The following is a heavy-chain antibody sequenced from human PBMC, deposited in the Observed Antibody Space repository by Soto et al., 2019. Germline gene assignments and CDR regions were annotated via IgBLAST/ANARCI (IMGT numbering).Heavy chain of an antibody. D-gene: IGHD2-15*01. Sequence: SETLSLTCTVSGGSITSYYWSWIRQHPGKGLEWIGYIYYSGSTYYNPSLKSRVTISVDTSKNQFSLKLSSVTAADTAVYYCARGHDPIVNYYFDYWGQGTLVTVSS. CDR3: ARGHDPIVNYYFDY. CDR1: GGSITSYY. J-gene: IGHJ4*02. CDR2: IYYSGST. V-gene: IGHV4-59*06.